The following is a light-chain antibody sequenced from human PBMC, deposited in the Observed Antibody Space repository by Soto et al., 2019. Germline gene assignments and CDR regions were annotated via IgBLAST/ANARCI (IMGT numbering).Light chain of an antibody. CDR2: EAS. CDR1: STDVVSYNR. CDR3: SLYTSENTYV. J-gene: IGLJ1*01. V-gene: IGLV2-18*01. Sequence: QSVLTQPPSVSGSPGQSVTISCTGTSTDVVSYNRVSWYQQPPGTAPKLIIYEASNRPSGVPDRFSGSKSGNTASLTISGLQAADEADYYCSLYTSENTYVFGTGTKLTVL.